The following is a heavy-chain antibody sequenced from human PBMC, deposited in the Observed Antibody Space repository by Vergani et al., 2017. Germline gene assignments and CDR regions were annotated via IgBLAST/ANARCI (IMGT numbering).Heavy chain of an antibody. CDR3: ARERAYDYGDLLLGMDV. CDR1: GYTFTSYG. V-gene: IGHV1-69*04. D-gene: IGHD4-17*01. Sequence: QVQLVQSGAEVKKPGASVKVSCKASGYTFTSYGISWVRQAPGQGLEWMGRIIPILGIANYAQKFQGRVTITADKSTSTAYMELSSLRSEDTAVYYCARERAYDYGDLLLGMDVWGKGTTVTVSS. J-gene: IGHJ6*04. CDR2: IIPILGIA.